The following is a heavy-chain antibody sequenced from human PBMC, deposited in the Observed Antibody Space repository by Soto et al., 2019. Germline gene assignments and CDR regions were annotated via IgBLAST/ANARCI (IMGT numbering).Heavy chain of an antibody. D-gene: IGHD3-22*01. V-gene: IGHV1-18*04. J-gene: IGHJ5*02. CDR3: ARIAGGSGYYQGWFDP. Sequence: VASVKVSCKASGYTFTSYGISWVRQAPGQGLEWMGWISAYNGNTNYAQKLQGRVTMTTDTSTSTAYMELRSLRSDDTAVYYCARIAGGSGYYQGWFDPWGQGTLVTVSS. CDR2: ISAYNGNT. CDR1: GYTFTSYG.